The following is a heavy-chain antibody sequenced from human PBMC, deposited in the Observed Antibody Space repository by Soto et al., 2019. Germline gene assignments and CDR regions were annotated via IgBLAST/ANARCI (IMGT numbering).Heavy chain of an antibody. V-gene: IGHV2-26*01. CDR3: ARRHLAVAVSPWFDP. CDR1: GLLITDSEMG. D-gene: IGHD6-19*01. CDR2: LYSSCEK. J-gene: IGHJ5*02. Sequence: QVTLKETGHVLVKPKGTLTLRCNVSGLLITDSEMGVSWIRQPPGQPLEWLAHLYSSCEKSYRTFLNIRLAISKDTSKSQIVLTMTNMDPADTATYYCARRHLAVAVSPWFDPWGQGIPVTVSS.